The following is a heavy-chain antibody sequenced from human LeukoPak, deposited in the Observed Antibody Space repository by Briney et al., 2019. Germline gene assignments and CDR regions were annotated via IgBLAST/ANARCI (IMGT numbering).Heavy chain of an antibody. Sequence: SVKVSCKASGGTFISYAISWVRQAPGQGLEWMGGIIPIFGTANYAQKFQGRVTITADESTSTAYMELSSLRSEDTAVYYCARGAYSGNHFDYWGQGTLVTVSS. V-gene: IGHV1-69*01. CDR3: ARGAYSGNHFDY. CDR2: IIPIFGTA. D-gene: IGHD1-26*01. J-gene: IGHJ4*02. CDR1: GGTFISYA.